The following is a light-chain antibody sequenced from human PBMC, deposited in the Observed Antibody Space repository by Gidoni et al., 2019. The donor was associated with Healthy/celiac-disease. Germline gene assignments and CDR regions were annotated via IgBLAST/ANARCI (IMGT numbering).Light chain of an antibody. Sequence: SYELTQQPSVSVSPGQTASITCSGDKLGDKYACWYQQKPGQAPVLVIYQDSKRPAGIPERFSGSNSGNTATLTLSGTQAMDEADYYCQAWDSSNVVFGGAPKLTVL. CDR2: QDS. CDR1: KLGDKY. J-gene: IGLJ2*01. CDR3: QAWDSSNVV. V-gene: IGLV3-1*01.